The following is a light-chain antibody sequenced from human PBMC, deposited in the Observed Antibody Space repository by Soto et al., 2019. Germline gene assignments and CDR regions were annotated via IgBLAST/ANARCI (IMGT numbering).Light chain of an antibody. J-gene: IGKJ4*01. CDR2: AAS. Sequence: EIVLAQSPGTLSLSPGERATLSCRASQSVSSSYLAWYQQKPGQAPSLLIYAASNRAAGIPDRFSGSGSGTDFVLTISNLQPEDFATYYCQQSYNTLTFAGGTKVEIK. CDR3: QQSYNTLT. V-gene: IGKV3D-20*02. CDR1: QSVSSSY.